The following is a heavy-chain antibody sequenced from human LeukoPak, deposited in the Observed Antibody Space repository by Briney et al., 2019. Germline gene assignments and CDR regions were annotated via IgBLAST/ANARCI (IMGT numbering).Heavy chain of an antibody. J-gene: IGHJ5*02. Sequence: ASVKVSCKASGYTFTGYYMHWVRQAPGQGLEWMGWINPNSGGTNYAQKFQGRVTMTRDTSISTAYMELSRLTSDDTAVYYCARDHQPAAMHVPFDPWGQGTLVTVSS. CDR2: INPNSGGT. CDR3: ARDHQPAAMHVPFDP. V-gene: IGHV1-2*02. D-gene: IGHD2-2*01. CDR1: GYTFTGYY.